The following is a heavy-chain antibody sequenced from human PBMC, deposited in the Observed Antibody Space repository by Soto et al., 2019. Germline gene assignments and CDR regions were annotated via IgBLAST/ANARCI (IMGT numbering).Heavy chain of an antibody. D-gene: IGHD1-26*01. CDR3: AASPPTGSYSTAFDI. Sequence: PGGSLRLSCAASGFTFSDYYMNWIRQAPGKGLEWVSYITSSGRTTYYADSVKGRFTISRDNSKNTLYLQMNSLRAEDTAVYYCAASPPTGSYSTAFDIWGQGTMVTVSS. CDR1: GFTFSDYY. V-gene: IGHV3-11*04. J-gene: IGHJ3*02. CDR2: ITSSGRTT.